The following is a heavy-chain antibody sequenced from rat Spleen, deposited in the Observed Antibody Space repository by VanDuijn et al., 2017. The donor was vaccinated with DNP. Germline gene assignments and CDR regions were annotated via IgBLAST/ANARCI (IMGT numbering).Heavy chain of an antibody. Sequence: EVQLVESGGGLVQPGRSLKLSCAASGFTFSDYNMAWVRQAPKKGLEWVATIIYDGTRTYYRDFVKARFTISIDNAKSTLDLQIYSLSSEDTATYYCARDDYSSHIPFAYWGQGALVTVSS. D-gene: IGHD1-2*01. V-gene: IGHV5S10*01. CDR2: IIYDGTRT. J-gene: IGHJ3*01. CDR1: GFTFSDYN. CDR3: ARDDYSSHIPFAY.